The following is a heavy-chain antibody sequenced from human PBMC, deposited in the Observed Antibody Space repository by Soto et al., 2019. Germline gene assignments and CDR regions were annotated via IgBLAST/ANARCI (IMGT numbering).Heavy chain of an antibody. J-gene: IGHJ5*02. CDR1: GGSNSSGGYY. D-gene: IGHD2-15*01. V-gene: IGHV4-31*03. Sequence: SETLSLTCTVSGGSNSSGGYYWSWIRQHPGKGLEWIGYIYYSGSTYYNPSLKSRVTISVDTSKNQFSLKLSSVTAADTAVYYCARDWYCSGGSCSDCFDPWGQGALVTVSS. CDR2: IYYSGST. CDR3: ARDWYCSGGSCSDCFDP.